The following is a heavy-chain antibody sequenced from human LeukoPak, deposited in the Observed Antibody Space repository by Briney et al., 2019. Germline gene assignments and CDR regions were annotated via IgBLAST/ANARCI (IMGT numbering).Heavy chain of an antibody. CDR3: ARGGLRFGELLDY. CDR2: INHSGST. CDR1: GGSFSGYY. D-gene: IGHD3-10*01. V-gene: IGHV4-34*01. Sequence: SETLPLTCAVYGGSFSGYYWSWIRQPPGKGLEWIGEINHSGSTNYNPSLKSRVTISVDTSKNQFSLKLSSVTAADTAVYYCARGGLRFGELLDYWGQGTLVTVSS. J-gene: IGHJ4*02.